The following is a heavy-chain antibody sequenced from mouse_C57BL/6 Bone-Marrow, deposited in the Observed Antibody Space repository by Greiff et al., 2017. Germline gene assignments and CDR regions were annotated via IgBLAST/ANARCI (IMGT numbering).Heavy chain of an antibody. CDR1: GFNIKDDY. CDR3: TTLLLVLYDAMDY. D-gene: IGHD2-1*01. CDR2: IDPENGDT. J-gene: IGHJ4*01. V-gene: IGHV14-4*01. Sequence: EVQLQESGAELVRPGASVKLSCTASGFNIKDDYMHWVKQRPEQGLEWIGWIDPENGDTVYASKFQGKAPITADTSSTTAYLPLSSLTSEDTAVYYCTTLLLVLYDAMDYWGQGTSVTVSS.